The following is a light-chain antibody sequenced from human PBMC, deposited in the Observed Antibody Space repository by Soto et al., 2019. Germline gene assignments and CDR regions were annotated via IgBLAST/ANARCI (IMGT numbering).Light chain of an antibody. CDR1: SSDVGGYNY. Sequence: QSALTQPRSVSGSPGQSVTISCTGTSSDVGGYNYVSWYQQHPDKAPKLMIYDVSKRPSGVPDRFSGSTSGNTAPLTIAGLHAEEEADYYCCSYAGIYTYVFGTGTKLTVL. V-gene: IGLV2-11*01. CDR2: DVS. J-gene: IGLJ1*01. CDR3: CSYAGIYTYV.